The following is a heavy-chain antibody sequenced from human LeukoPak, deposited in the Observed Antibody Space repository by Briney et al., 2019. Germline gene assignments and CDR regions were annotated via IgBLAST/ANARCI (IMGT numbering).Heavy chain of an antibody. Sequence: SETLSLTCAVYGGSFSGYYWSWIRQPPGKGLEWIGEINHSGSTNYNPSLKSRVTISVGTSKNQFSLKLSSVTAADTAVYYCARHRVRRLRYFDWSPFDPWGQGTLVTVSS. V-gene: IGHV4-34*01. CDR2: INHSGST. CDR1: GGSFSGYY. D-gene: IGHD3-9*01. J-gene: IGHJ5*02. CDR3: ARHRVRRLRYFDWSPFDP.